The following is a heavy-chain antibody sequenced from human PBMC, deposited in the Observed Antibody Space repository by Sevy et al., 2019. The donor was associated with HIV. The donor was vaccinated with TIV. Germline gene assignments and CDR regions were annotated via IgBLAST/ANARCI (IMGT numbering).Heavy chain of an antibody. Sequence: GGSLRLSCEGSGFTFRSYEMNWVRQAPGKGLEWISYIYASGSPIYYSDSVRGRLTISRDDAKNSLYLQMDDLRVDDTATYYCARKVGYYYYYGMDVWGKGTTVTVSS. CDR3: ARKVGYYYYYGMDV. J-gene: IGHJ6*04. CDR2: IYASGSPI. V-gene: IGHV3-48*03. CDR1: GFTFRSYE.